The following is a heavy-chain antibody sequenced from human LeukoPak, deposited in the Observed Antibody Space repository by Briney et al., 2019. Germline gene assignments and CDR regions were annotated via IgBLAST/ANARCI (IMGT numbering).Heavy chain of an antibody. CDR2: ISSSSSYI. D-gene: IGHD1-26*01. CDR1: GFTFSSCS. V-gene: IGHV3-21*01. Sequence: GGSLRLSCAASGFTFSSCSKKWVRQAPGKGLEWVSSISSSSSYIYYADSVKGRFTISRDNAKNSLYLQMNSLRAEDTAVYYIVRVVGAAGHSSFDIWGQGTMVTVSS. J-gene: IGHJ3*02. CDR3: VRVVGAAGHSSFDI.